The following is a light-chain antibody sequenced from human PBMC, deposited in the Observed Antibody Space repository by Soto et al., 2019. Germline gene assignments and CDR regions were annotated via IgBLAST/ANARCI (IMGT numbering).Light chain of an antibody. J-gene: IGKJ1*01. CDR1: QSISSY. V-gene: IGKV1-39*01. CDR2: AAS. CDR3: QQYGLSPRT. Sequence: DIQMTQSPSSLSASVGDRVTITCQASQSISSYLNWYQQKPGKAPKLLIYAASSLQSGVPSRFSGSGSGTDFTLTISSLEPEDFAVYYCQQYGLSPRTFGRGTKVDIK.